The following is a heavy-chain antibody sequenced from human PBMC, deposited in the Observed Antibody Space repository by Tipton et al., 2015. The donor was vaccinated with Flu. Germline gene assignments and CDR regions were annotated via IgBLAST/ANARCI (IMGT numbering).Heavy chain of an antibody. CDR1: GYTFTSYD. D-gene: IGHD3-3*01. Sequence: QVQLVQSGAEVKKPGASVKVSCKASGYTFTSYDINWVRQATGQGLEWLGWMNPNSGNTGYAQKFQGRVTMTRNTSISTAYLELSSLRSEDTAVYYCARGHRTYDDFWSGYRSGFDPWGQGTLVPVSS. V-gene: IGHV1-8*01. J-gene: IGHJ5*02. CDR2: MNPNSGNT. CDR3: ARGHRTYDDFWSGYRSGFDP.